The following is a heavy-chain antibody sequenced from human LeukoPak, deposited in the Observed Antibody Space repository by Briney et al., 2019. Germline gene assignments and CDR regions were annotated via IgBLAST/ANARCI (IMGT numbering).Heavy chain of an antibody. V-gene: IGHV3-30*04. D-gene: IGHD4-23*01. CDR3: ARDKVSVAADY. CDR2: ISYDGSNK. J-gene: IGHJ4*02. Sequence: PGRSLRLSCAASGFTFSSYAMHWVRQAPGKGLEWVAVISYDGSNKYYADSVKGRFTISRDNSKNTLYLQMNSLRAEDTAVYYCARDKVSVAADYWGQGTLVIVSS. CDR1: GFTFSSYA.